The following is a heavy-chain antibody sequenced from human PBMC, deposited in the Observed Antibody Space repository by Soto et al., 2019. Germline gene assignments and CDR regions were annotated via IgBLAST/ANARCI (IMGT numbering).Heavy chain of an antibody. CDR1: GYTFTSSG. D-gene: IGHD5-12*01. J-gene: IGHJ4*02. V-gene: IGHV1-18*01. CDR2: ISAYNGNT. CDR3: AVGYSGYDYFDY. Sequence: ASVKVSCKASGYTFTSSGISWVRQAPGQGLEWMGWISAYNGNTNYAQKLQGRVTMTTDTSTSTAHMELRSLRSDDTAVYYCAVGYSGYDYFDYWGQGTLVTSPQ.